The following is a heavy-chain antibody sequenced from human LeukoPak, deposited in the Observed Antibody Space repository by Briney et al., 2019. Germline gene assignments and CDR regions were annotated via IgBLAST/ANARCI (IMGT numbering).Heavy chain of an antibody. V-gene: IGHV3-9*01. CDR2: ISWNSGSI. CDR1: GFTFDDYA. CDR3: AKDIRDYGGYRGHHAFDI. J-gene: IGHJ3*02. Sequence: GGSLRLSCAASGFTFDDYAMPWVRQAPGKGLEWVSGISWNSGSIGYADSVKGRFTISRDNAKNSLYLQMNSLRAEDTALYYCAKDIRDYGGYRGHHAFDIWGQGTMVTVSS. D-gene: IGHD4-17*01.